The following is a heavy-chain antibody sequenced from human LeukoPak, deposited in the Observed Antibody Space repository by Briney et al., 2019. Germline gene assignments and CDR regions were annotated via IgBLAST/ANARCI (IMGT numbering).Heavy chain of an antibody. CDR3: ARVEHSSGWLDYYYYYGMDV. J-gene: IGHJ6*02. CDR2: INPSGGCT. Sequence: ASVKVSCKASGYTFTSYYMHWVRQAPGQGLEWMGLINPSGGCTNYAQTFQGRVNMTRETSISTAYMELRRLRSDDTAVYYCARVEHSSGWLDYYYYYGMDVWGQGTTVTVSS. V-gene: IGHV1-2*02. D-gene: IGHD6-19*01. CDR1: GYTFTSYY.